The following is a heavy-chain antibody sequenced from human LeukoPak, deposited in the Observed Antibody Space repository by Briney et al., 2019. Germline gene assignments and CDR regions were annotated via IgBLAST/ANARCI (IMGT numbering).Heavy chain of an antibody. D-gene: IGHD3-10*01. J-gene: IGHJ4*02. CDR1: GYSFASYW. CDR3: ARQSVHGMVTSNFDY. V-gene: IGHV5-51*01. Sequence: GEALKISCKGSGYSFASYWIGWVRQMPGKGLEWMGIIYSGDSDTTYSPSFQGQVTISADKSISTAYLQWSSLKASDTAMYYCARQSVHGMVTSNFDYWGQGTLVTVSS. CDR2: IYSGDSDT.